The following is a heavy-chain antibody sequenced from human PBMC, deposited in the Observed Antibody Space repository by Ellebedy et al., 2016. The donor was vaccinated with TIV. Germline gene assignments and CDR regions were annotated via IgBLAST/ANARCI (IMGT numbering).Heavy chain of an antibody. CDR3: ARDRGAAADPFFDY. CDR2: ISSSSSTI. Sequence: GGSLRLSXAASGFTFSSYSMNWVRQAPGKGLEWVSYISSSSSTIYYADPVKGRFTISRDNAKNSLYLQMNSLRDEDTAVYYCARDRGAAADPFFDYWGQGALVTVSS. D-gene: IGHD6-13*01. V-gene: IGHV3-48*02. J-gene: IGHJ4*02. CDR1: GFTFSSYS.